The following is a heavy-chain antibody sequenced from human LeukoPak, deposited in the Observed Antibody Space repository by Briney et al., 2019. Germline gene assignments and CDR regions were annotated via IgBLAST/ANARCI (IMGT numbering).Heavy chain of an antibody. J-gene: IGHJ4*02. Sequence: SQTLSLTCTVSGGSISSGSYYGTWIRQPAGTGLEWIGRIYTSGSTNHNPSLKSRVTISLDTSKNQFSLKLISVTAADTAVYFCARERTDTSMDYWGQGTLVTVSS. D-gene: IGHD5-18*01. CDR1: GGSISSGSYY. CDR3: ARERTDTSMDY. V-gene: IGHV4-61*02. CDR2: IYTSGST.